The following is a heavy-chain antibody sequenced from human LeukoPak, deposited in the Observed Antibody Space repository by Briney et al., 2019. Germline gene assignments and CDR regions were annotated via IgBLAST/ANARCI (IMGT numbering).Heavy chain of an antibody. J-gene: IGHJ4*02. CDR2: IYYTGST. CDR3: ASYYDSTGTFDY. CDR1: GVSIRSYY. V-gene: IGHV4-59*01. Sequence: SETLSLTCTVSGVSIRSYYWSWIRQPPGKGLEWIGYIYYTGSTNYNPSLKSRVTISVDTSKNQLSLRLSSVTAADTAVYYCASYYDSTGTFDYWGQGTLVTVSS. D-gene: IGHD3-22*01.